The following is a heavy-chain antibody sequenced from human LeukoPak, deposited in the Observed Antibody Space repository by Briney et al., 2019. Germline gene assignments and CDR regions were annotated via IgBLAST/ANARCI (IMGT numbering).Heavy chain of an antibody. V-gene: IGHV3-21*01. CDR3: ARGHYDVLAASYKWTPDY. J-gene: IGHJ4*02. CDR1: GFTFNTFN. Sequence: PGGSLRLPCAASGFTFNTFNMNWVRQAPGKGLEWVSSITSGGDYIYYADSVKGRFTTSRDNAKNSLSLQLNSLRVEDTAVYYCARGHYDVLAASYKWTPDYWGQGTLVTVSS. D-gene: IGHD3-9*01. CDR2: ITSGGDYI.